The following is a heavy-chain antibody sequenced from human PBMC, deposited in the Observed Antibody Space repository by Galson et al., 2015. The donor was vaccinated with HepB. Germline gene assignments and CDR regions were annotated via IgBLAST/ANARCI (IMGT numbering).Heavy chain of an antibody. CDR3: VKGDDYVWGSGDY. V-gene: IGHV3-64D*06. D-gene: IGHD3-16*01. CDR2: ISSNGGST. Sequence: SLRLSCAASGFTFSSYAMHWVRQAPGKGLDYVSAISSNGGSTYYADSVKGRFTISRDNSKNTLYLQMSSLRAEDTAVYYCVKGDDYVWGSGDYWGQGTLVTVSS. J-gene: IGHJ4*02. CDR1: GFTFSSYA.